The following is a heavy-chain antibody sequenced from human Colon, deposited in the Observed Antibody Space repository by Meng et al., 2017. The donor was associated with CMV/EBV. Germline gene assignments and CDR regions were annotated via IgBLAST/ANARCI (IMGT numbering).Heavy chain of an antibody. V-gene: IGHV3-72*01. CDR1: GFTFTSHW. CDR3: VRDGRMYAFDY. D-gene: IGHD2-8*01. J-gene: IGHJ4*02. CDR2: AKNKAWQYGT. Sequence: GESLKISCAASGFTFTSHWMHWVRQSPGKGLEWVGRAKNKAWQYGTEYAASVKGRFIISRDDSNGSLYLQMNSLKHEDTAVYYCVRDGRMYAFDYWGQGTLVTVSS.